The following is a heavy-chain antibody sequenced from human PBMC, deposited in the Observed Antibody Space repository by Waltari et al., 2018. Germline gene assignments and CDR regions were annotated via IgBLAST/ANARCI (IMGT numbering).Heavy chain of an antibody. CDR2: IYHSGST. CDR3: ARVWLCAAAAGGHCDY. V-gene: IGHV4-4*02. CDR1: GGSISSSNW. D-gene: IGHD6-13*01. J-gene: IGHJ4*02. Sequence: QVQLQESGPGLVKPSGTLSLTCAVSGGSISSSNWWSWVRQPPGKGREWIGEIYHSGSTNYNPALKSRVTISVDKSKNQVSLKLSSVTAADTAVYYCARVWLCAAAAGGHCDYWGQGTLGTVSS.